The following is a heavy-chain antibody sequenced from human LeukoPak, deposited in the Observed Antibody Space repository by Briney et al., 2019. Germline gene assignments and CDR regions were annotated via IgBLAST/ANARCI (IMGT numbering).Heavy chain of an antibody. CDR3: ARGKQELVADYYYYYYMDV. D-gene: IGHD1-7*01. J-gene: IGHJ6*03. CDR1: GSTFSSYW. Sequence: GGSLRLSCAASGSTFSSYWMSWVRQAPGKGLEWVANIKQDGSEKYYVDSVKGRFTISRDNAKNSLYLQMNSLRAEDTAVYYCARGKQELVADYYYYYYMDVWGKGTTVTVSS. CDR2: IKQDGSEK. V-gene: IGHV3-7*01.